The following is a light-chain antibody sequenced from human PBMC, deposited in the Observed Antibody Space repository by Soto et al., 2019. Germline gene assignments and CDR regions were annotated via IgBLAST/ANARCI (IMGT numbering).Light chain of an antibody. CDR1: SSDVGGSNY. CDR2: DVS. Sequence: SALTQPASVSGSPGQSITISCTGTSSDVGGSNYVSWYQQLPDKAPKLMIYDVSDRPSGVSNRFSGSKSGNTASLTISGLQAEDEADYYCSSYTSSSLYVFGTGTKLTVL. CDR3: SSYTSSSLYV. V-gene: IGLV2-14*01. J-gene: IGLJ1*01.